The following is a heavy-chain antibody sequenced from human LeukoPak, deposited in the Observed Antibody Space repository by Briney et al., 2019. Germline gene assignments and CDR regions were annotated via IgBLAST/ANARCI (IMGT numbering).Heavy chain of an antibody. D-gene: IGHD3-22*01. V-gene: IGHV1-2*02. J-gene: IGHJ4*02. CDR3: ARASNYYDSSGYPY. CDR2: INPNSGGT. Sequence: ASVTVSCKASGYTFTGYYMHWVRQAPGQGLEWMGWINPNSGGTNYAQKFQGRVTMTRDTSISTAYMELSRLRSDDTAAYYCARASNYYDSSGYPYWGQGTLVTVSS. CDR1: GYTFTGYY.